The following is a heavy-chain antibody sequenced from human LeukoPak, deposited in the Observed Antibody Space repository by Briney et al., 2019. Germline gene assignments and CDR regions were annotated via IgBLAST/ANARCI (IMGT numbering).Heavy chain of an antibody. CDR3: ARKASIRGGFH. D-gene: IGHD2-2*01. V-gene: IGHV4-30-2*01. CDR1: GGSISSGGYS. J-gene: IGHJ4*02. CDR2: IYHSGST. Sequence: SETLSLTCAVSGGSISSGGYSWSWIRQPPGKGLEWIGYIYHSGSTNYNPSLKSRITISVDTSKNQFSLKLISVTAADTAVYYCARKASIRGGFHWGQGTLVTVSS.